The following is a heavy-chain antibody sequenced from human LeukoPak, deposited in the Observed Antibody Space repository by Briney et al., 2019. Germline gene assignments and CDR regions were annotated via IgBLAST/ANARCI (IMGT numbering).Heavy chain of an antibody. Sequence: SETLSLTCAVYGGSFSGYYWSWIRQPPGKGLEWIGEINHSGSTNYNPSLKSRVTISVDTSKNQFSLKLSSVTAADTAVYYCARGNSWAYYYYYMDVWGKGTTVTISS. V-gene: IGHV4-34*01. CDR1: GGSFSGYY. CDR3: ARGNSWAYYYYYMDV. D-gene: IGHD6-13*01. J-gene: IGHJ6*03. CDR2: INHSGST.